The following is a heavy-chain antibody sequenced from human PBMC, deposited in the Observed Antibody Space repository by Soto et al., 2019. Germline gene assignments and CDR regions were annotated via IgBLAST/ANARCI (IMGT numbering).Heavy chain of an antibody. CDR1: GYTFTSYA. V-gene: IGHV1-3*01. J-gene: IGHJ4*02. CDR2: INAGNGNT. D-gene: IGHD2-15*01. Sequence: ASVKVSCKASGYTFTSYAMHWVRQAPGQRLEWMGWINAGNGNTKYSQKFQGRVTITRDTSASTAYMELSSLRSEDTAVYYCARGYCSGGSCYGTFDYWGQGTLVTVSS. CDR3: ARGYCSGGSCYGTFDY.